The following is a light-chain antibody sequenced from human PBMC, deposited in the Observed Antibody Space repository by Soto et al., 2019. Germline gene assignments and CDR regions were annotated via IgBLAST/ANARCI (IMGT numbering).Light chain of an antibody. J-gene: IGLJ1*01. CDR2: EVS. Sequence: QSVLTQPASVSGSPGQSITISCTGTSSDGGGYNYVSWYQQHPAKAPKLMIYEVSNRPSGVSNRFSGSKSGNTASLTISGLQAEDEADYHCSSYTSSSTLYVFGTGTKVTVL. CDR1: SSDGGGYNY. V-gene: IGLV2-14*01. CDR3: SSYTSSSTLYV.